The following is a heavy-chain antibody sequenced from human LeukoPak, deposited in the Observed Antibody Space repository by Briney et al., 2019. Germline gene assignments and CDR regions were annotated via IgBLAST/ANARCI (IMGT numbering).Heavy chain of an antibody. CDR2: LYHSGST. CDR3: ARLYTGSWYFGY. V-gene: IGHV4-38-2*01. D-gene: IGHD6-13*01. CDR1: GYSISSGYY. Sequence: PSETLSLTCAVSGYSISSGYYWGWIRPPPGKGLEWIGNLYHSGSTYYNPSLKSRVTMSVDTSKNQFSLKLSSVTAADTAVYYCARLYTGSWYFGYWGQGTLVTVSS. J-gene: IGHJ4*02.